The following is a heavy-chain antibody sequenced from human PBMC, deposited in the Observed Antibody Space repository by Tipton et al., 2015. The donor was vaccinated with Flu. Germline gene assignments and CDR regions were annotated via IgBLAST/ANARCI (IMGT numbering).Heavy chain of an antibody. CDR2: FYHSGST. CDR3: ARAPFNTINLGTYYYYYPLDV. CDR1: GDSVSSSTYY. D-gene: IGHD5-24*01. J-gene: IGHJ6*02. Sequence: TLSLTCTVSGDSVSSSTYYWNWIRQPPGKGLEWIGHFYHSGSTNYNPSLKSRVTISLDTSKNQFSLKLSSVTATDTAVYFCARAPFNTINLGTYYYYYPLDVWGQGTTVIVSS. V-gene: IGHV4-61*01.